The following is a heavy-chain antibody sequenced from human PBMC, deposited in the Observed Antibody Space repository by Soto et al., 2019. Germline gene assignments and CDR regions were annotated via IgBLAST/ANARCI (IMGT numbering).Heavy chain of an antibody. D-gene: IGHD5-12*01. CDR3: ATYKDAASWIGVLSLTPGGYYMDV. CDR2: FDPEDGET. Sequence: GASVKVSCKVSGYTLAELSRHWVRQAPGKGLERMGGFDPEDGETIYAQKFQGRVTMTEDTSTDTAYMELSSLRSDDTAVYYCATYKDAASWIGVLSLTPGGYYMDVWGKGTTVTVSS. V-gene: IGHV1-24*01. J-gene: IGHJ6*03. CDR1: GYTLAELS.